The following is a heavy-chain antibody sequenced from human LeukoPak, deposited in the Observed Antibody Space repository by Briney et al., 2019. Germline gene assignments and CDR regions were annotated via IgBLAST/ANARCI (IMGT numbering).Heavy chain of an antibody. CDR3: ARDRPHNWFDP. J-gene: IGHJ5*02. V-gene: IGHV3-74*01. CDR2: IHNDGDGP. Sequence: PGGSLTLSCAASGVTFRNYWMHWVRQAPGKGLVWVAHIHNDGDGPTYADSVKGRFTISRDNAKNTLYLQMNSLRAEDTAVYYCARDRPHNWFDPWGQGTLVTVSS. CDR1: GVTFRNYW.